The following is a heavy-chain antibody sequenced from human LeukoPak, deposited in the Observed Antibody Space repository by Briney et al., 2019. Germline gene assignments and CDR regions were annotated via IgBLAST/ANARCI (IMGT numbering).Heavy chain of an antibody. CDR3: ARLREWSLDY. D-gene: IGHD3-3*01. V-gene: IGHV4-39*01. Sequence: PSETLSLTCTVSGGSISSYYWSWIRQPPGKGLEWIGSIYYSGSTYYNPSLKSRVTISVDTSKNQFSLKLSSVTAADTAVYYCARLREWSLDYWGQGTLVTVSS. CDR2: IYYSGST. J-gene: IGHJ4*02. CDR1: GGSISSYY.